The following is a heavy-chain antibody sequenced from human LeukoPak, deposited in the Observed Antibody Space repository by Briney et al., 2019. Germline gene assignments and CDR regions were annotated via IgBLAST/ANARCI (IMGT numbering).Heavy chain of an antibody. V-gene: IGHV1-2*02. D-gene: IGHD2-2*01. J-gene: IGHJ4*02. CDR3: ARVVPAATKRYFDY. Sequence: GASVKVSCKASGYTFTNYEINWVRQATGQGLEWMGWINPNSGGTNYAQKFQGRVTMTRDTSISTAYMELSRLRSDDTAVYYCARVVPAATKRYFDYWGQGTLVTVSS. CDR1: GYTFTNYE. CDR2: INPNSGGT.